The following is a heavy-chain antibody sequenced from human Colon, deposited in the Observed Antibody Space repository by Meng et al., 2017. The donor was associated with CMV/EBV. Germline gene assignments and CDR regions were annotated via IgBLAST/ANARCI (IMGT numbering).Heavy chain of an antibody. Sequence: SGDTSARHDINWVRQAPGQGLEWVGWMNPNSDTGFAPKFQGRVTMTRDTSIKTTYMELSGLTSEDTAVYYCARYCFNEGVGGCAFDVWGPGTMVTVSS. V-gene: IGHV1-8*01. CDR1: GDTSARHD. CDR3: ARYCFNEGVGGCAFDV. J-gene: IGHJ3*01. CDR2: MNPNSDT. D-gene: IGHD1-26*01.